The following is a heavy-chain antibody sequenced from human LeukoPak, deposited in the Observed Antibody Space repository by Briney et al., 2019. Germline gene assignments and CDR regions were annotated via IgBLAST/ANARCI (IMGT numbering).Heavy chain of an antibody. CDR1: GFTFSSYA. V-gene: IGHV3-30-3*01. CDR3: ARAEGIAVAGTDY. CDR2: ISYDGSNK. D-gene: IGHD6-19*01. J-gene: IGHJ4*02. Sequence: PGSSLRLSCAASGFTFSSYAMHWVRQAPGKGLEWVAVISYDGSNKYYADSVKGRFTISTDNSKNTVYLQMNSLRAEDTAVYYCARAEGIAVAGTDYWGQGTLVTVSS.